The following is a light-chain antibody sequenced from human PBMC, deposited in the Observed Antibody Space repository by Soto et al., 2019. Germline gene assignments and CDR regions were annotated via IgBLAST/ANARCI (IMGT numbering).Light chain of an antibody. CDR2: EVD. CDR1: SSDVGGYNF. J-gene: IGLJ1*01. CDR3: ISYAVTTSYV. V-gene: IGLV2-8*01. Sequence: QSVLTQPPSASGSPGQPVTISCTGTSSDVGGYNFVSWYQQHPGKAPKLMIYEVDKRPSGVPDRSSGSKSGNTASLTVSGLQAEDEADYYCISYAVTTSYVFGTGTKVTVL.